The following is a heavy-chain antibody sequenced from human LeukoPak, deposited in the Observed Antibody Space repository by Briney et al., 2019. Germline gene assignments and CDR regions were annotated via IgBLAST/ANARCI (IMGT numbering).Heavy chain of an antibody. D-gene: IGHD2-2*01. CDR2: IYYVGST. Sequence: SETLSLTCTVSGGSISSSSYYWDWIRQTPGKGLEWLGSIYYVGSTYCNPSLESRVTISVDTSKNQFSLKLSSVTAADTAVYYCARGGYCSSTSCYGTFDYWGQGTLVTVSS. CDR3: ARGGYCSSTSCYGTFDY. V-gene: IGHV4-39*07. CDR1: GGSISSSSYY. J-gene: IGHJ4*02.